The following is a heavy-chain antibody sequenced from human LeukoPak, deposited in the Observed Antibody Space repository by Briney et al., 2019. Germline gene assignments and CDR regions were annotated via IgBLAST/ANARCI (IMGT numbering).Heavy chain of an antibody. J-gene: IGHJ5*02. CDR2: INPKTGGT. Sequence: ASVKVSCKASGYTFTDNYIHWVRQAPGQGLECMGRINPKTGGTNYAQKFQGRVTMTTDTAISTAYMDLSSLRSDDTAVYICASDGPGYCSPTSCSDNFFDPWAEGALVTVSS. CDR1: GYTFTDNY. CDR3: ASDGPGYCSPTSCSDNFFDP. V-gene: IGHV1-2*06. D-gene: IGHD2-2*01.